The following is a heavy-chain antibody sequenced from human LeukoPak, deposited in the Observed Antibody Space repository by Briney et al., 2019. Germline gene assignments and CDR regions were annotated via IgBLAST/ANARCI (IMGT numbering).Heavy chain of an antibody. J-gene: IGHJ3*02. CDR2: ISSNGGST. D-gene: IGHD6-19*01. Sequence: PGGSLRLSCAASGFTFSSYAMHWVRQAPGKGLEYVSAISSNGGSTYYANSVKGRFTISRDNSKNTLYLQMGSLGAEDMAVYYCARVWTNSVAGTGDAFDIWGQGTMVTVPS. V-gene: IGHV3-64*01. CDR1: GFTFSSYA. CDR3: ARVWTNSVAGTGDAFDI.